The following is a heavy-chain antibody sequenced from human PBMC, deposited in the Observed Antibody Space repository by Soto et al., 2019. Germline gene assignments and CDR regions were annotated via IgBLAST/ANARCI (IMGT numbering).Heavy chain of an antibody. J-gene: IGHJ6*02. V-gene: IGHV3-21*01. Sequence: EVHLVESGGGLVKPGGSLRLSCAVSGFTFSSCTMNWVRQAPGKGLEWVSSIRPSTSHIYYADSVKGRFTISRDNAKNSLFLQMTSLRAEVTAVYYCSACTGGACHQNYGMDVWGQGTTVTVSS. CDR3: SACTGGACHQNYGMDV. CDR1: GFTFSSCT. CDR2: IRPSTSHI. D-gene: IGHD2-8*02.